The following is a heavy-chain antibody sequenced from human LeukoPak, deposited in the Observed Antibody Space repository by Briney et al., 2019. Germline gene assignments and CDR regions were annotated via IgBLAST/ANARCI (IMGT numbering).Heavy chain of an antibody. D-gene: IGHD3-22*01. V-gene: IGHV4-59*12. CDR2: IYYSGST. Sequence: SETLSLTCTVSGGSISSYYWSWIRQPPGKGLEWIGYIYYSGSTNYNPSLKSRVTISVDTSKNQFSLKLSSVTAADTAVYYCARGARITMIVVVIRGYYFDYWGQGTLVTVSS. CDR1: GGSISSYY. CDR3: ARGARITMIVVVIRGYYFDY. J-gene: IGHJ4*02.